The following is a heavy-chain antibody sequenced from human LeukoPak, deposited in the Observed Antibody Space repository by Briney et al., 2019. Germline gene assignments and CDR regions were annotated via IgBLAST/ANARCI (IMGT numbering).Heavy chain of an antibody. V-gene: IGHV1-2*02. CDR2: INPNSGGT. CDR1: GFTFSSYG. J-gene: IGHJ5*02. CDR3: ARDHGSWYAGGHNWFDP. Sequence: GRSLRLSCAASGFTFSSYGMHWVRQAPGQGLEWMGWINPNSGGTNYAQKFQGRVTMTRDTSISTAYMELSRLRSDDTAVYYCARDHGSWYAGGHNWFDPWGQGTLVTVSS. D-gene: IGHD6-13*01.